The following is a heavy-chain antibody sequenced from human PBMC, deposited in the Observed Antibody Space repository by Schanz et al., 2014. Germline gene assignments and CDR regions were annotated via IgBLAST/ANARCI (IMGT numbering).Heavy chain of an antibody. J-gene: IGHJ6*03. CDR1: EFSFSSFG. CDR2: ISSSSSYT. V-gene: IGHV3-48*01. Sequence: EVQLVESGGGLVQPRGSLRLSCAASEFSFSSFGMNWVRQAPGKGLEWVSYISSSSSYTNYADSVKGRFTISRENSKSILYLQMNNLRAEDTAVYFCARESGGQNDLDTEPHKYTYMDVWGKGTTXTVSS. D-gene: IGHD1-1*01. CDR3: ARESGGQNDLDTEPHKYTYMDV.